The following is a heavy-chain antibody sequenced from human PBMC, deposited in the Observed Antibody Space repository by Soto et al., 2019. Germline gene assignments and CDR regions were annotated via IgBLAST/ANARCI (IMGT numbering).Heavy chain of an antibody. J-gene: IGHJ6*02. CDR2: ITSDGTGT. CDR1: GFTFSEYW. V-gene: IGHV3-74*01. CDR3: ACSCSMDV. Sequence: EMQLVESGGDVVQPGGSLRLSCVTSGFTFSEYWMHWVRHAPGKGLVWVSRITSDGTGTAYADSVKGRFTISRDNARDTVYLQMNSLREEDTAVYYCACSCSMDVWGQGTAVTVSS. D-gene: IGHD2-15*01.